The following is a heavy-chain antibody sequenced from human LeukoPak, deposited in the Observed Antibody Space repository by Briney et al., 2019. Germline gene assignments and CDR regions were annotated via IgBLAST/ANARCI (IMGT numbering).Heavy chain of an antibody. CDR3: AREAIVVVMPDAFDI. CDR2: ISSSSSYI. D-gene: IGHD3-22*01. J-gene: IGHJ3*02. CDR1: GFTFSDYY. V-gene: IGHV3-11*06. Sequence: GGSLRLSCAASGFTFSDYYMSWIRQAPGKGLDGVSSISSSSSYIYYADSVKGRFTISRDNAKNSLYLQMNSLRAEDTAVYYCAREAIVVVMPDAFDIWGQGTMVTVSS.